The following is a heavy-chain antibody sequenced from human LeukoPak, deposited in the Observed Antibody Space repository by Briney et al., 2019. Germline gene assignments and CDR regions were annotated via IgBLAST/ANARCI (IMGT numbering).Heavy chain of an antibody. J-gene: IGHJ4*02. V-gene: IGHV3-23*01. CDR3: APDLRGADWSLGD. CDR2: IRDSGGRT. Sequence: GVSLRLSCAASGLTFTNFAMSWGRQAAGKGLAWVALIRDSGGRTNYAHSVKGRFIICRDNSRDTLYLQMNSLRGEDRAIYYCAPDLRGADWSLGDWGQGTLVSVSS. CDR1: GLTFTNFA. D-gene: IGHD3-9*01.